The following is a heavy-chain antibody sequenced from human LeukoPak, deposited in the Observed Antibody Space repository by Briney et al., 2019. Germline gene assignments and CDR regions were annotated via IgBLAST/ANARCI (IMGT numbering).Heavy chain of an antibody. V-gene: IGHV4-4*07. D-gene: IGHD3-3*01. CDR2: IYTSGSA. CDR1: GGSISSYY. J-gene: IGHJ5*02. CDR3: ARHDFWSGYMANNWFDP. Sequence: SETLSLTCTVSGGSISSYYWSWIRRPAGKGLEWIGRIYTSGSANYNPSLKSRVTMSVDTSKNQFSLKLNSVTAADTAVYYCARHDFWSGYMANNWFDPWGQGTLVTVSS.